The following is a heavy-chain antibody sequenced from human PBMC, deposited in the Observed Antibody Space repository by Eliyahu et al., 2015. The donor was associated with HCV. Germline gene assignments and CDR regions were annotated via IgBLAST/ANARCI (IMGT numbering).Heavy chain of an antibody. Sequence: QVXLVQSGAEVKKPGASVXVSCXXSGXTFTSXGISWVRQAPGQGLEWXGWISAYNGNTNXAQKLQGRVTMTTDTSTSTAYMELRSLRSDDTAVYYCARGSIAAAGAYDAFDIWGQGTMVTVSS. J-gene: IGHJ3*02. V-gene: IGHV1-18*01. CDR3: ARGSIAAAGAYDAFDI. CDR1: GXTFTSXG. CDR2: ISAYNGNT. D-gene: IGHD6-13*01.